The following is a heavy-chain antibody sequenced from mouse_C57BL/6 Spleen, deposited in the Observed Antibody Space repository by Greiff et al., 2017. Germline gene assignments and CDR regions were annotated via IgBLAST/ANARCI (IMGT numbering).Heavy chain of an antibody. J-gene: IGHJ2*01. V-gene: IGHV1-82*01. CDR1: GYAFSSSW. CDR3: ARGISYHFDY. Sequence: VQLQQSGPELVKPGASVKISCKASGYAFSSSWMNWVKQRPGKGLEWIGRIYPGDGDTNYNGKFKGKATLTADKSSSTAYMQLSSLTSEDSAVYFCARGISYHFDYWGQGTTLTVSS. D-gene: IGHD1-1*01. CDR2: IYPGDGDT.